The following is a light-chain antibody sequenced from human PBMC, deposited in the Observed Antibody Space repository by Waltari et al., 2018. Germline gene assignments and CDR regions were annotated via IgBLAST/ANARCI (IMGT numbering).Light chain of an antibody. Sequence: IVMTQSPATLSVSPGERATLSCRASQSVSTNLAWYQQKPGQARRLLIYGASARATGVPARFSGSGSGTEFTLTISSLQSEDFAVYYCQQYNNWPPLFTFGPGTKVDI. CDR1: QSVSTN. J-gene: IGKJ3*01. CDR3: QQYNNWPPLFT. CDR2: GAS. V-gene: IGKV3-15*01.